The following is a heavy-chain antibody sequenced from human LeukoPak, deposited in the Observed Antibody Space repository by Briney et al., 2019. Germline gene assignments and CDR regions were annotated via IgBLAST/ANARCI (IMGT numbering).Heavy chain of an antibody. CDR1: GGSISSSSYY. D-gene: IGHD1-1*01. CDR2: IYYSGST. CDR3: ARVSWFPGTSYYYMDV. Sequence: PSETLSLTCTVSGGSISSSSYYWGWIRQPPGTGLEWIGSIYYSGSTYYNPSLKSRVTISLDTSKNQFSLKLTSVTAADTAVYYCARVSWFPGTSYYYMDVWGKGTTVTVSS. J-gene: IGHJ6*03. V-gene: IGHV4-39*07.